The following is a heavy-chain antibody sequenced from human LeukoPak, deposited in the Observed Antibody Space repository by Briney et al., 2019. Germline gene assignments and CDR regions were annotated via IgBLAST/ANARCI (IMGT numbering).Heavy chain of an antibody. CDR3: AKEAEDHRYDY. CDR1: GFTFRNYG. J-gene: IGHJ4*02. CDR2: IWYDGGTK. V-gene: IGHV3-33*06. D-gene: IGHD1-14*01. Sequence: GGSLRLSCVASGFTFRNYGMHWVRQAPGKGLEWVAIIWYDGGTKYYADFVKGRFTISRDNSKSTLYLQMDSLRAEDTAVYYCAKEAEDHRYDYWGQGALVIVSS.